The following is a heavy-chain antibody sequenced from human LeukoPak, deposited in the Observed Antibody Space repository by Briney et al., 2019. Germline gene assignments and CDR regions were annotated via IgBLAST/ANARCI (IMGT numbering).Heavy chain of an antibody. CDR3: AREWMTYYYGMDV. J-gene: IGHJ6*02. V-gene: IGHV4-34*01. CDR1: GGSFSGYY. D-gene: IGHD5-12*01. Sequence: SETLSLTCAVYGGSFSGYYWSWIRQPPGKGLEWIGEINHSGSTNYNPSLKSRVTISVDTSKNQFSLKLSFVTAADTAVYYCAREWMTYYYGMDVWGQGTTVTVSS. CDR2: INHSGST.